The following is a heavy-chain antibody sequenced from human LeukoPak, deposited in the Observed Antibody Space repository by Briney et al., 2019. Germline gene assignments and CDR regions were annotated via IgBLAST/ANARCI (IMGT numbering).Heavy chain of an antibody. Sequence: KPSETLSLTCAVSGGSISSGGYSWSWIRQPPGKGLEWIGYIYHSGSTYYNPSLKSRVTISVDRSKNQFSLKLSSVTAADTAVYYCARARGVTAYYGSGSSYYFDYWGQGTLVTVSS. D-gene: IGHD3-10*01. V-gene: IGHV4-30-2*01. CDR1: GGSISSGGYS. J-gene: IGHJ4*02. CDR2: IYHSGST. CDR3: ARARGVTAYYGSGSSYYFDY.